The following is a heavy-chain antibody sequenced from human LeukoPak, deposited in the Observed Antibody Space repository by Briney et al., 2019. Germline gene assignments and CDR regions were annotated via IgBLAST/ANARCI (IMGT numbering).Heavy chain of an antibody. Sequence: PSETLSLTCAVYGGSFSGYYWSWIRQPPGKGLEWIGEINHSGSTNYNPSLKSRVTISVDTSKNQFSLKLSSVTAADTAVYYCARTYCSSTSCPNSFDPWGQGTLVTVSS. V-gene: IGHV4-34*01. J-gene: IGHJ5*02. CDR3: ARTYCSSTSCPNSFDP. CDR1: GGSFSGYY. D-gene: IGHD2-2*01. CDR2: INHSGST.